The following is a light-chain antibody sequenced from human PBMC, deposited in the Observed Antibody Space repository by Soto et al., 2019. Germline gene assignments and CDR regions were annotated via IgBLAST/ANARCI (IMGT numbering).Light chain of an antibody. CDR1: SSDLGGYNF. J-gene: IGLJ1*01. CDR2: QVS. V-gene: IGLV2-14*01. CDR3: CSYTSSSPYV. Sequence: QSALTQPASVSGSPGQSSTIACNGTSSDLGGYNFVSWYQHHPGKAPKLMIYQVSNRPSGVSNRFSGAKSGNTAYLTIFGLQAEDEVDYYCCSYTSSSPYVFGTGTTLTVL.